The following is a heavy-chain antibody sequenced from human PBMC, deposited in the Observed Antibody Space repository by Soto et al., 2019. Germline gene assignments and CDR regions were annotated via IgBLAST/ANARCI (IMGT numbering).Heavy chain of an antibody. Sequence: GGSLRFSCAASGFTFSSYSMNWVRQAPGKGLEWVSSISSSSSYIYYADSVKGRFTISRDNAKNSLYLQMNSLRAEDTAVYYCARGSGSYLDYWGQGTLVTVSS. J-gene: IGHJ4*02. CDR1: GFTFSSYS. CDR2: ISSSSSYI. D-gene: IGHD1-26*01. V-gene: IGHV3-21*01. CDR3: ARGSGSYLDY.